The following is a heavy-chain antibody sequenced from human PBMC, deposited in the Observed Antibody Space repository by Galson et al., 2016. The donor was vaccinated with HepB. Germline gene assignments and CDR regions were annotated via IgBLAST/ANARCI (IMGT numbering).Heavy chain of an antibody. Sequence: VSCKASGGTFSSYLISWLRQAPGQGLEWMGGIIPIVDSANYAQKFRGRVTITADKTTSTAYMELRSLRSEDTAVYYCARDYDRRGWFDPWGQGTLVTVSS. J-gene: IGHJ5*02. CDR3: ARDYDRRGWFDP. CDR2: IIPIVDSA. V-gene: IGHV1-69*06. D-gene: IGHD3-16*01. CDR1: GGTFSSYL.